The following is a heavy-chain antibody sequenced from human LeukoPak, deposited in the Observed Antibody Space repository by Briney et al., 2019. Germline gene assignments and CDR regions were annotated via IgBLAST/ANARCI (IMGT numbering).Heavy chain of an antibody. CDR1: GFTFSSHG. Sequence: GGSLRLSCAASGFTFSSHGMHWVRRAPGKGLEWVAVIWYDGSNQFYTDSVKGRFTISRDNSKNTLYLQMNGLRAEDTAVYYCARELNQAEFTVTDPYYFDYWGQGALVTVSS. CDR3: ARELNQAEFTVTDPYYFDY. D-gene: IGHD4-17*01. J-gene: IGHJ4*02. CDR2: IWYDGSNQ. V-gene: IGHV3-33*01.